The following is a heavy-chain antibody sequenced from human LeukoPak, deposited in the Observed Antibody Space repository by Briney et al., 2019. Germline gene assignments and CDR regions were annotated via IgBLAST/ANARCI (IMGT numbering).Heavy chain of an antibody. V-gene: IGHV3-30-3*01. CDR2: ISYDGSNK. J-gene: IGHJ4*02. CDR1: GFTFCSYA. Sequence: GGSLRLSCAASGFTFCSYAMHWVRQAPGKGLEWVAVISYDGSNKYYADSVKGRFTISRDNSKNTLYLQMNSLRAEDTAVYYCARLATGYCSGGSCNYWGRGTLVTVSS. CDR3: ARLATGYCSGGSCNY. D-gene: IGHD2-15*01.